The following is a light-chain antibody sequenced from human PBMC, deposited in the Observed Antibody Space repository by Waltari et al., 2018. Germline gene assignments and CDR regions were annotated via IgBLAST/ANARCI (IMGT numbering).Light chain of an antibody. CDR1: TYTIGSNY. V-gene: IGLV1-47*01. Sequence: QSVLTQPPSASGTPGQRVTISCSGSTYTIGSNYVYWYHKLPRTAPKLLIYRNIERPSGVPDRFSGSKSGTSASLAITGLRSEDEAHYYCATWDDSLTGWVFGGGTKLAVL. CDR3: ATWDDSLTGWV. CDR2: RNI. J-gene: IGLJ3*02.